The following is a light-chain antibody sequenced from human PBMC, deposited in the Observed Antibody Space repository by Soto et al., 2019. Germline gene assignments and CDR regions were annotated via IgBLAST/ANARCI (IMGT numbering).Light chain of an antibody. CDR2: DAY. CDR1: RTDGDGHDY. CDR3: TSYTASSPFYV. J-gene: IGLJ1*01. V-gene: IGLV2-14*03. Sequence: QSVLTQPASVSGSPGQSIAISCIGVRTDGDGHDYVSWYQQHPGQAPQLIIYDAYNRPSGVSDRFSGSKSGNTASLVISGLQAEDEADYFCTSYTASSPFYVFGAGTKVTVL.